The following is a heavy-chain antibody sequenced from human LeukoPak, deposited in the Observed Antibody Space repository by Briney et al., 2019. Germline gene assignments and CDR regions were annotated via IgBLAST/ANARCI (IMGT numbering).Heavy chain of an antibody. CDR2: IIPNFGTA. D-gene: IGHD5-12*01. CDR1: GGTFSSYA. CDR3: AREGGPGYGDY. V-gene: IGHV1-69*06. Sequence: GASVKVSCKASGGTFSSYAISWVRQAPGQGLEWMGGIIPNFGTANYAQKFQGRVTITADKPTSTDYMELSSLRSEDTAVYYCAREGGPGYGDYWGQGTLVPVS. J-gene: IGHJ4*02.